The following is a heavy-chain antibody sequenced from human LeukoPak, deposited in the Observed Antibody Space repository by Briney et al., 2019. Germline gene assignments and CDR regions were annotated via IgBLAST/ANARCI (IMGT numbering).Heavy chain of an antibody. D-gene: IGHD2-2*01. J-gene: IGHJ3*02. V-gene: IGHV4-34*01. CDR3: ARGLDCSSTSCYPDAFDI. CDR1: GGSFSGYY. CDR2: INHSGST. Sequence: SETLSLTCAVYGGSFSGYYWSWIRQPPGKGLEWIGEINHSGSTNYNSSLKSRVTISVDTSKNQFSLKLSSVTAADTAVYYCARGLDCSSTSCYPDAFDIWGQGTMVTVSS.